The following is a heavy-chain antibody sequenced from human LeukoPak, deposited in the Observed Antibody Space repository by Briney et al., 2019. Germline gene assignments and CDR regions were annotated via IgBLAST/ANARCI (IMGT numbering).Heavy chain of an antibody. CDR1: GFTFSSYA. V-gene: IGHV3-30*04. Sequence: PGRSLRLSCAASGFTFSSYAMHWVRQAPGKGLEWVAVISYDGSNKYYADSVKGRFTISRDNSKNTLYLQMNSLRAEDTAVYYCAKDHHGYDYWGQGTLVTVSS. D-gene: IGHD5-18*01. CDR2: ISYDGSNK. J-gene: IGHJ4*02. CDR3: AKDHHGYDY.